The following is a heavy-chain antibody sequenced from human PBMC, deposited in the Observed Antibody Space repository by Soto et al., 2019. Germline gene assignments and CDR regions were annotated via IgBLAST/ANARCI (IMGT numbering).Heavy chain of an antibody. J-gene: IGHJ4*02. CDR1: GGTFSSYT. D-gene: IGHD1-26*01. Sequence: QLQLVQSGAEVREPGSSVKVSCKASGGTFSSYTVIWVRQAPGQGLEWMGGITPTLNIAKYAEKFQGRVTITADESTSTVNMHLSSLRSEETAVYFCARGYYSGSNPSSFDYWGQGTLVAVSS. V-gene: IGHV1-69*01. CDR2: ITPTLNIA. CDR3: ARGYYSGSNPSSFDY.